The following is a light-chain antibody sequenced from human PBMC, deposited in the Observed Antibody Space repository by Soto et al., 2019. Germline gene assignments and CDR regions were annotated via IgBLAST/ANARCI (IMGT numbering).Light chain of an antibody. Sequence: EIVLTQSPGTLSLSPGERATLSCRPSQSVSSSYLVWYQQKPGQAPRLLIYGASSRATGIPDRFSGSGSGTDFTLTISRLEPEDFAVYYCQQYGSSQGYTFGQGTKLEIK. V-gene: IGKV3-20*01. J-gene: IGKJ2*01. CDR2: GAS. CDR3: QQYGSSQGYT. CDR1: QSVSSSY.